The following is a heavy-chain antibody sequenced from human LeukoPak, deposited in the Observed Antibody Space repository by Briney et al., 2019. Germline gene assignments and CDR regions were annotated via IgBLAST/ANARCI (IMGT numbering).Heavy chain of an antibody. CDR3: AGSGYCSSTSCWEGAFDI. D-gene: IGHD2-2*01. V-gene: IGHV4-39*07. CDR2: IYYSGST. Sequence: PSETLSLTCTVSGGSISSSSYYWGWIRQPPGKGLEWIGSIYYSGSTYYNPSLKSRVTISVDTSKNQFSLKLSSVTAADTAVYYCAGSGYCSSTSCWEGAFDIWGQGTLVTVSS. CDR1: GGSISSSSYY. J-gene: IGHJ4*02.